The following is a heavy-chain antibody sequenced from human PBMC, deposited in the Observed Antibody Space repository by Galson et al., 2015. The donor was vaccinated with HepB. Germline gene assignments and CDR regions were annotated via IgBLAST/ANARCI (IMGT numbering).Heavy chain of an antibody. CDR1: GFTVSSNY. J-gene: IGHJ4*02. D-gene: IGHD5-24*01. CDR2: IYSGGST. V-gene: IGHV3-66*01. CDR3: ARDRVEMATIAYFDY. Sequence: SLRLSCAASGFTVSSNYMSWVRQAPGKGLEWVSVIYSGGSTYYADSVKGRFTISRDNSKNTLYLQMNSLRAEDTAVYYCARDRVEMATIAYFDYWGQGTLVTVSS.